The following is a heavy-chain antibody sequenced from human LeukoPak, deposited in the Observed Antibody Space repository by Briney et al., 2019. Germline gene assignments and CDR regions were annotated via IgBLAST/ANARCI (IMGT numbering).Heavy chain of an antibody. Sequence: GVSLRLSCVVSGFSFTGNWMSWVRQAPGKGREWVASIKEDGSEKYYGDSVSGRFTISRDNAKNSLYLQMNSLRAEDTAVYYCAQGGNWGQGTLVTVSS. J-gene: IGHJ4*02. CDR3: AQGGN. V-gene: IGHV3-7*01. CDR2: IKEDGSEK. CDR1: GFSFTGNW. D-gene: IGHD3-16*01.